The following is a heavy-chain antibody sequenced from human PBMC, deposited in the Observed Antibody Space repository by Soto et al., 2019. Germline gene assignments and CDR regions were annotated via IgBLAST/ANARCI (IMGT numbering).Heavy chain of an antibody. CDR2: IFSIDGK. Sequence: SGPTLVNPTETLTLTCTVSGFSLSNARMGVSWIRQPPGKALEWLAHIFSIDGKSYNTSLKNRLTISKDTSKSQVVLTMTTMDPVDTATYYCARIGLGSYASSGYYVDDWGKGTLVTVSS. CDR3: ARIGLGSYASSGYYVDD. CDR1: GFSLSNARMG. D-gene: IGHD3-22*01. V-gene: IGHV2-26*01. J-gene: IGHJ4*02.